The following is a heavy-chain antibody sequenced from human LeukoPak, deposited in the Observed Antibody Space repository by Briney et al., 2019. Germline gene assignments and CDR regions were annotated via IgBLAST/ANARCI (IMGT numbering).Heavy chain of an antibody. CDR3: ARLGLEVGGPNWFDP. CDR2: IKRDGSQK. CDR1: GFSFSSNW. D-gene: IGHD1-1*01. Sequence: HTGGSLRLSCAAPGFSFSSNWMGWVRQAPGEGLEWVAHIKRDGSQKYYLDSVKGRFTISRDNAKNSLYLQMNSLRVEDTAVYYCARLGLEVGGPNWFDPWGQGTLVTVSS. V-gene: IGHV3-7*01. J-gene: IGHJ5*02.